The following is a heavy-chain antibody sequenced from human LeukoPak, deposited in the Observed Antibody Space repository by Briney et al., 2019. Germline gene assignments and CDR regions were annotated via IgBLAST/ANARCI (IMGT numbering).Heavy chain of an antibody. D-gene: IGHD6-13*01. CDR1: GGSFSGYY. J-gene: IGHJ4*02. CDR3: ARDEYSSSWYADY. Sequence: SETQSLTCAVYGGSFSGYYWSWIRQPPEKGMEWIGEINHSGSTNYNPSLKSRVTISVDTSKNQFSLKLSSVTAADTAVYYCARDEYSSSWYADYWGQGTLVTVSS. CDR2: INHSGST. V-gene: IGHV4-34*01.